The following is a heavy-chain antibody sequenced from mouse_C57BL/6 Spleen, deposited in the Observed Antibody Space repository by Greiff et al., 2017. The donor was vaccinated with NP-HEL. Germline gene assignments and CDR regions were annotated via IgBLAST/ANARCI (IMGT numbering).Heavy chain of an antibody. CDR3: HYYDYDEDAMDY. D-gene: IGHD2-4*01. Sequence: EVQLQQSGPELVKPGASVKIPCKASGYTFTDYNMDWVKQSHGKSLEWIGDINPNNGGTIYNQKFKGKATLTVDKSSSTAYMELRSLTSEDTAVYYCHYYDYDEDAMDYWGQGTSVTVSS. CDR2: INPNNGGT. J-gene: IGHJ4*01. V-gene: IGHV1-18*01. CDR1: GYTFTDYN.